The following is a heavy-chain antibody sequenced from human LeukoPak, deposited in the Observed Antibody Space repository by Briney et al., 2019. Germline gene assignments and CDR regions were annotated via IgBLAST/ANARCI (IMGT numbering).Heavy chain of an antibody. J-gene: IGHJ5*02. CDR2: TIPIFGTA. Sequence: SVKVSCKSSTGTFSSYAISWVRQAPGQGLEWMGGTIPIFGTANYAQKFQGRVTITADESTSTAYMELSSLRTEDTAVYYCARGVLRFLEWLHNPPPGWFDPWGQGTLVTVSS. D-gene: IGHD3-3*01. CDR1: TGTFSSYA. V-gene: IGHV1-69*13. CDR3: ARGVLRFLEWLHNPPPGWFDP.